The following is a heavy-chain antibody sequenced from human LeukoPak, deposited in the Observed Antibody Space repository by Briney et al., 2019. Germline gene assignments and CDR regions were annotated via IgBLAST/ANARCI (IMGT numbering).Heavy chain of an antibody. D-gene: IGHD1-26*01. V-gene: IGHV1-18*01. J-gene: IGHJ4*02. CDR2: ISAYNGNT. CDR3: ARDSWELLPSY. Sequence: ASVKVSCKASGYTFTSYGISWVRQAPGQGLEWMGWISAYNGNTNYAQKLQGRVTMTTDTSTSTAHMELRSLRSDDTAVYYCARDSWELLPSYWGQGTLVTVSS. CDR1: GYTFTSYG.